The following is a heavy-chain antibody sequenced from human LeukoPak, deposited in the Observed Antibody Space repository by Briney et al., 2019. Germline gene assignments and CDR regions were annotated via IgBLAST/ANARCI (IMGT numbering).Heavy chain of an antibody. J-gene: IGHJ4*02. CDR2: IKSIPDGGTT. CDR1: AFTFKNAW. CDR3: TTGRGFRAPLDF. D-gene: IGHD2/OR15-2a*01. Sequence: GGSLRLSCAASAFTFKNAWMNWVRQAPGKGLEWVGRIKSIPDGGTTDYAAPVKGRFTISRDDSKDTLFLQMNSLNTEDTAVYYCTTGRGFRAPLDFWGQGTLVTVSS. V-gene: IGHV3-15*01.